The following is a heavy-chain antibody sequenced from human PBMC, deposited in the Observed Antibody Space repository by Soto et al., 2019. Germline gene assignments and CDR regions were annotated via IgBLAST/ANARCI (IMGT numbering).Heavy chain of an antibody. Sequence: AGSLRLSCAASGFALSSYWMHWVRQAPGKGLVWVSRINMAGTAINYAGSVKGRFTISRDNAKNTLFLQMNSLRDDDTAMYYCSGGYGGYGVFEDWVQGALVTVSS. CDR1: GFALSSYW. CDR3: SGGYGGYGVFED. V-gene: IGHV3-74*01. D-gene: IGHD4-17*01. J-gene: IGHJ4*01. CDR2: INMAGTAI.